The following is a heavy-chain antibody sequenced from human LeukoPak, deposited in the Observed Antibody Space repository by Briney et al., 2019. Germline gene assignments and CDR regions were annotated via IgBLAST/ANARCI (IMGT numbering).Heavy chain of an antibody. CDR3: AKARGLIGGAFDI. V-gene: IGHV3-43*01. CDR1: GFTFDDYI. CDR2: ISWDGDTT. Sequence: GGSLRLSCAASGFTFDDYIMHCVRQAPGKGLEWVSLISWDGDTTYYADSVKGRFTSSRDNSKNSLFLQMNSLRTEDTALYYCAKARGLIGGAFDIWGQGTMVTVSS. D-gene: IGHD3-22*01. J-gene: IGHJ3*02.